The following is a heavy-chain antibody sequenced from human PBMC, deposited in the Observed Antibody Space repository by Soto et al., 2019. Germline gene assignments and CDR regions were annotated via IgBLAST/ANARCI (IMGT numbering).Heavy chain of an antibody. CDR2: TRNKANSYTT. Sequence: EVQLVESGGGLVQPGGSLRLSCAASGFIFSDHYMDWVRQAPGKGLEWVGRTRNKANSYTTEYAASVKGRFTISRDDSKNSLYLQMNSLKTEDTAVYYCARGSGSYLRWFDPWGQGTLVTVSS. CDR3: ARGSGSYLRWFDP. J-gene: IGHJ5*02. D-gene: IGHD1-26*01. CDR1: GFIFSDHY. V-gene: IGHV3-72*01.